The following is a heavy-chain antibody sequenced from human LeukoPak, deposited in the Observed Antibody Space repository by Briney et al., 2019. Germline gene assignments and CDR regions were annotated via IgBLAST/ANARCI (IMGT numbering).Heavy chain of an antibody. CDR3: ARAFDDSSGYPQDI. CDR2: IYYSGST. D-gene: IGHD3-22*01. J-gene: IGHJ3*02. CDR1: GGSISSSNW. Sequence: SGTLSLTCAVSGGSISSSNWWSWIRQPPGKGLEWIGYIYYSGSTYYNPSLKSRVTISVDTSKNQSSLKLSSVTAADTAVYYCARAFDDSSGYPQDIWGQGTMVTVSS. V-gene: IGHV4-30-4*01.